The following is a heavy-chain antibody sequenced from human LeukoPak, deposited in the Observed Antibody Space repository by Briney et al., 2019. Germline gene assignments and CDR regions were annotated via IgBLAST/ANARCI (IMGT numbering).Heavy chain of an antibody. CDR2: IYTSEST. V-gene: IGHV4-61*02. D-gene: IGHD2-21*01. J-gene: IGHJ4*02. CDR1: GGSISSGSYY. Sequence: SETLSLTCTVSGGSISSGSYYWSWIRQPAGKGLEWIGRIYTSESTNYNPSLKSRVTISVDTSKNQFSLKLSSVTAADTAVYYCARPACGGDCLDWGQGTLVTVSS. CDR3: ARPACGGDCLD.